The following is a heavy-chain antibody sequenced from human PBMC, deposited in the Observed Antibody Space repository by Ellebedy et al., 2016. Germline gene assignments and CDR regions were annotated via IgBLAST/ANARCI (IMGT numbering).Heavy chain of an antibody. D-gene: IGHD3-10*01. V-gene: IGHV4-59*01. J-gene: IGHJ6*02. CDR1: GGSFSGYY. CDR2: IYYSGST. Sequence: SETLSLXCAVYGGSFSGYYWSWIRQPPGKGLEWIGYIYYSGSTNYNPSLKSRVTISVDTSKNQFSLKLSSVTAADTAVYYCARTGAVRGAYPYYYYYGMDVWGQGTTVTVSS. CDR3: ARTGAVRGAYPYYYYYGMDV.